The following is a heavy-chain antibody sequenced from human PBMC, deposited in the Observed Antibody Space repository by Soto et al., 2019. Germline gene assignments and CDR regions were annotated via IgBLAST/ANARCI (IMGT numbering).Heavy chain of an antibody. J-gene: IGHJ4*02. CDR2: IDPRDSYT. CDR1: GYSFTSYW. Sequence: PRESLKISCEGSGYSFTSYWISWVRQMPGKGLEWMGRIDPRDSYTNYSPSFQGHVTISADKSVSTVYLQWSSLKASDTAMYYCARQGYYDSSGKGYYFDYWGKGTLVTVSS. V-gene: IGHV5-10-1*01. CDR3: ARQGYYDSSGKGYYFDY. D-gene: IGHD3-22*01.